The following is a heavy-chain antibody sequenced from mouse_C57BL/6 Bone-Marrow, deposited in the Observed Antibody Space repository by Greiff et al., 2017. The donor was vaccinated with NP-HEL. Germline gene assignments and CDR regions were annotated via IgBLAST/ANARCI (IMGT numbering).Heavy chain of an antibody. Sequence: QVQLKESGPGLVAPSQSLSITCTVSGFSLTSYAISWVRQPPGKGLEWLGVIWTGGGTNYNSALKSRQGISKDNSKSQVCLKMNSLQTDDTARYYFARKATYGSSYWYFDVWGTGTTVTVSS. D-gene: IGHD1-1*01. CDR1: GFSLTSYA. CDR3: ARKATYGSSYWYFDV. CDR2: IWTGGGT. V-gene: IGHV2-9-1*01. J-gene: IGHJ1*03.